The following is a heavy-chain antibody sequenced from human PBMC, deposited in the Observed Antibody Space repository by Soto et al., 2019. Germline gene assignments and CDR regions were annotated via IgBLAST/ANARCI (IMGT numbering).Heavy chain of an antibody. CDR3: AHVPGSGQLLYSYYYYMDV. CDR1: GFSLTTRGVG. Sequence: QITLKESGPTLVKPTQTLTLTCTFSGFSLTTRGVGVGWIRQPPGKALEWLALIYWDDDKRYSPSLKSRLTITMDTSNNQLVLTLTNMYPVDTATYYCAHVPGSGQLLYSYYYYMDVWGKGATVAVS. V-gene: IGHV2-5*02. D-gene: IGHD3-10*01. J-gene: IGHJ6*03. CDR2: IYWDDDK.